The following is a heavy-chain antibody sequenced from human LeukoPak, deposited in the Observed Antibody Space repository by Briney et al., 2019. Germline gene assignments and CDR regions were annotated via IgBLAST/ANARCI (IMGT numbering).Heavy chain of an antibody. CDR3: ARPAKGTVSGLWYFDL. CDR1: GYNFTNYW. Sequence: GDSLKISCQGSGYNFTNYWIAWVRQMPGKGLEWMGIIYPGDSNTRYSPSFQGHVTISADKSISTAYLQWSSLKASDSAIYLCARPAKGTVSGLWYFDLWGRGTLVTVSS. J-gene: IGHJ2*01. D-gene: IGHD4-17*01. V-gene: IGHV5-51*01. CDR2: IYPGDSNT.